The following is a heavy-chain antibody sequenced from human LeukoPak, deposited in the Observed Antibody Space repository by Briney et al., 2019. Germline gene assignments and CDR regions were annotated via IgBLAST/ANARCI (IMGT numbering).Heavy chain of an antibody. CDR1: GFTFSTST. D-gene: IGHD1-26*01. Sequence: GGSLRLSCAASGFTFSTSTMSWVRQAPGKGLEWVSSLSGSSSYIYYADSVKGRFTISRDNAKKSLYLQMDSLRAEDTAIYFCPTEWALAQNWGQGTLVTVSS. CDR3: PTEWALAQN. V-gene: IGHV3-21*01. J-gene: IGHJ4*02. CDR2: LSGSSSYI.